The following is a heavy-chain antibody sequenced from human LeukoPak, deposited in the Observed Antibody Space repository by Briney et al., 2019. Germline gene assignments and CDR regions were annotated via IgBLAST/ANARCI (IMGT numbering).Heavy chain of an antibody. J-gene: IGHJ4*02. Sequence: SETLSLTCTVSGGSISRSSHYWGWIRQPPGKGLEWIGSIYYSGSTYYNPSLKSRVTISVDTSKNQFSLKLSSVTAADTAVYYCARHSEGDMVYFDYWGQGTLVTVSS. CDR2: IYYSGST. CDR1: GGSISRSSHY. D-gene: IGHD3-16*01. CDR3: ARHSEGDMVYFDY. V-gene: IGHV4-39*01.